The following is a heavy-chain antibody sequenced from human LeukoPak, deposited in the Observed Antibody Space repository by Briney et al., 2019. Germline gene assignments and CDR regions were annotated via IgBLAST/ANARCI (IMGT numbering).Heavy chain of an antibody. Sequence: SGTLSLTCAVSGGSISSSNWWSWVRQPPGKGLEWIGEIYHTGSTNYNPSLKSRVTISVDKPKNQFSLKLSSVTAADTAVYYCARGGMVRGVIVYYYYGMDVWGKGTTVTVSS. CDR2: IYHTGST. V-gene: IGHV4-4*02. D-gene: IGHD3-10*01. CDR1: GGSISSSNW. J-gene: IGHJ6*04. CDR3: ARGGMVRGVIVYYYYGMDV.